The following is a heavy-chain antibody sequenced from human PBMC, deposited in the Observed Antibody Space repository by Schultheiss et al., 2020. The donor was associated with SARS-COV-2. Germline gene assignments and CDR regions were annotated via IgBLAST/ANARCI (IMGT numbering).Heavy chain of an antibody. CDR1: GGTFSSYA. CDR3: AKPSGWYSDYYYGMDV. CDR2: IIPIFGTA. V-gene: IGHV1-69*13. J-gene: IGHJ6*02. Sequence: SVKVSCKASGGTFSSYAISWVRQAPGQGLEWMGGIIPIFGTANYAQKFQGRVTITADESTSTAYMELSSLRSEDTAVYYCAKPSGWYSDYYYGMDVWGQGTTVTVSS. D-gene: IGHD6-19*01.